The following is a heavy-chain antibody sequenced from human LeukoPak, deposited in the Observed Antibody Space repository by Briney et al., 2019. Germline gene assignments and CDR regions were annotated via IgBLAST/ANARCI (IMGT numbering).Heavy chain of an antibody. J-gene: IGHJ6*03. CDR3: ARGQKDIVVVPAASNYYYYYYMDV. CDR1: GGSFSGYY. D-gene: IGHD2-2*01. CDR2: INHSGST. V-gene: IGHV4-34*01. Sequence: SETLSLTCAVYGGSFSGYYWSWIRQPPGKGLEWIGEINHSGSTNYNPSLKGRVNISLDTSKNQFSLKLSSVTAADTAVYYCARGQKDIVVVPAASNYYYYYYMDVWGKGITVTVSS.